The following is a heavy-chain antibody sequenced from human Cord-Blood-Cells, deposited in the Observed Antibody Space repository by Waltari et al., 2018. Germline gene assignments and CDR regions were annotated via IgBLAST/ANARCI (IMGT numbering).Heavy chain of an antibody. D-gene: IGHD2-2*01. CDR1: GGSISSSNW. CDR2: IHHGGST. J-gene: IGHJ2*01. V-gene: IGHV4-4*02. Sequence: QVQLQESGPGLVKPSGTLSLTCAVSGGSISSSNWWSWVRQPPGKGLEWIGEIHHGGSTNYTPSLKSRVTISVDKSKNQFSLKLSAVTAADTAVYYCARWRRYCSSTSCSKNWYFDLWGRGTLVTVSS. CDR3: ARWRRYCSSTSCSKNWYFDL.